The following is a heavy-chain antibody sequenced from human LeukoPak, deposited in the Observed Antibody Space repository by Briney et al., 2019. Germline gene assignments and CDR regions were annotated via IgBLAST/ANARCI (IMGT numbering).Heavy chain of an antibody. D-gene: IGHD6-13*01. V-gene: IGHV3-23*01. CDR1: GFAFSSYA. CDR2: ISGTGGRT. J-gene: IGHJ4*02. Sequence: GGSLRLSCAASGFAFSSYAMRWVRQAPGKGLEWVSSISGTGGRTYYADSVKGRFTISRDNSKNTLDLQMNSLRADDTAVYYCARDGYSNYWYLNLWGQGTLVTVSS. CDR3: ARDGYSNYWYLNL.